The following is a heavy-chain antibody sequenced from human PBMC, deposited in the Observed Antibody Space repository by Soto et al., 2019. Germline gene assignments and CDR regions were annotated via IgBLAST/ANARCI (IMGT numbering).Heavy chain of an antibody. CDR1: RFTFSDFA. D-gene: IGHD1-26*01. Sequence: DVQLLESGGGLVQPGGSLTLSCAASRFTFSDFAMSWVRQAPGKGLEWVSSIGGGGTDTYYADSVKGRFTISRDNSKNTLYLQMDSLRDDDTAVYYCAKDAVPYNGKWDWFDSWGQGTLVTASS. J-gene: IGHJ5*01. V-gene: IGHV3-23*01. CDR2: IGGGGTDT. CDR3: AKDAVPYNGKWDWFDS.